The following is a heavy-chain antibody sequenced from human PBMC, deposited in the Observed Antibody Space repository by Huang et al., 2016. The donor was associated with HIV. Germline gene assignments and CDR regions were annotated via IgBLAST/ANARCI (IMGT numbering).Heavy chain of an antibody. D-gene: IGHD6-13*01. Sequence: QVQLQESGPGLVKPSETLSLTCTVSGGSISSYYWSWIRQPLGKGLEWIGYIHYSGSTNYTPSRKSRVTTSVDTSKTQFFLKLSSVTTADTAVYYCARGGPYSRDYYYYGMDVWGQGTTVTVSS. CDR2: IHYSGST. CDR1: GGSISSYY. J-gene: IGHJ6*02. V-gene: IGHV4-59*01. CDR3: ARGGPYSRDYYYYGMDV.